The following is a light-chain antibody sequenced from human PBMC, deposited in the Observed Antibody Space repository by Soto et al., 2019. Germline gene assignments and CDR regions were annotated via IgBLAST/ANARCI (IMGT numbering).Light chain of an antibody. V-gene: IGLV2-14*01. Sequence: QSALTQPASVSGSPGQSTISCTGTSSDVDTYKYVSWYQQHPGKAPKLMIYEVSHRPSGVSDRFSGSKSGNTASLTISGLQAEDEADYYCAAWDDSLNGVVFGGGTKVTVL. CDR2: EVS. J-gene: IGLJ2*01. CDR3: AAWDDSLNGVV. CDR1: SSDVDTYKY.